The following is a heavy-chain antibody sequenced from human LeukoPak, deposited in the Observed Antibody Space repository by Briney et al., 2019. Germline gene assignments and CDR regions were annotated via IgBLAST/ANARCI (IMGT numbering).Heavy chain of an antibody. Sequence: ASVKVSCKASGYTFTSYGISWVRQAPGQGLEWMGWISAYNGNTNYAQKLQGRVTMTTDISTSTAYMELRSLRSDDTAVYYCAVGGGWYYYYGMDVWGQGTTVTVSS. D-gene: IGHD6-19*01. CDR2: ISAYNGNT. CDR1: GYTFTSYG. CDR3: AVGGGWYYYYGMDV. V-gene: IGHV1-18*01. J-gene: IGHJ6*02.